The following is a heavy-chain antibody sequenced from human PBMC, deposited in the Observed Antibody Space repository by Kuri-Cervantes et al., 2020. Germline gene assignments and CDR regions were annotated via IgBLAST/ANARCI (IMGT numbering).Heavy chain of an antibody. J-gene: IGHJ1*01. Sequence: ASVKVSCKASGYTFTSYGISRVRQAPGQGLEWMGIINPSGGSTSYAQKFQGRVTMTRDTSTSTVYMELSSLRSEDTAVYYCARGAAPEYFQHWGQGTLVTVSS. D-gene: IGHD2-15*01. CDR2: INPSGGST. V-gene: IGHV1-46*01. CDR1: GYTFTSYG. CDR3: ARGAAPEYFQH.